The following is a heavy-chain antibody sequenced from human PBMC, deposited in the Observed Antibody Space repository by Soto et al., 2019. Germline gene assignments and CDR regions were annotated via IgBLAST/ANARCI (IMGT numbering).Heavy chain of an antibody. CDR2: INHSGST. CDR1: GGSFSGYY. J-gene: IGHJ4*02. D-gene: IGHD3-22*01. CDR3: ARGFPYYYYSSGYVDY. V-gene: IGHV4-34*01. Sequence: QVQLQQWGAGLLKPSETLSLTCAVYGGSFSGYYWSWIRQPPGKGLEWIGEINHSGSTNYNPSLKSRVTISVDTSKNQFSLKLSSVTAADTAVYYCARGFPYYYYSSGYVDYWGQGTLVTVSS.